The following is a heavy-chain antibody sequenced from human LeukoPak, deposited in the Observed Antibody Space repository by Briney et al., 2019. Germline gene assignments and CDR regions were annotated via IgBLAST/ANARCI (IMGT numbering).Heavy chain of an antibody. Sequence: GRSLRLSCAASGFTFDDYAMHWVRQAPGKGLECISYISSSSSTIYYADSVKGRFTISKDNAKNSLYLQMNSLRAEDTAVYYCARDQVGGAFDIWGQGTMVTVSS. J-gene: IGHJ3*02. D-gene: IGHD3-16*01. V-gene: IGHV3-48*01. CDR3: ARDQVGGAFDI. CDR1: GFTFDDYA. CDR2: ISSSSSTI.